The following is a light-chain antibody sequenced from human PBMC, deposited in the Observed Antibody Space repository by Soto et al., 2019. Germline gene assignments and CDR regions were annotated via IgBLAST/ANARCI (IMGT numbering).Light chain of an antibody. CDR1: QGMTNY. V-gene: IGKV1-27*01. Sequence: DIQMTQSPSSLSVSVGDRVTITCRAIQGMTNYLAWYQQRPGKVPKLLIYGATTLQPGVPSRFSGSGSGTDFTLTISSLQPEDVATYYCQNCKSAVFTFGPGTKVDIK. CDR2: GAT. J-gene: IGKJ3*01. CDR3: QNCKSAVFT.